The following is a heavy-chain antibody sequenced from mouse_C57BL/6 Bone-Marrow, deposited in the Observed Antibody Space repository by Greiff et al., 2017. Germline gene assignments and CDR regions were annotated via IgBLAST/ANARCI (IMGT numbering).Heavy chain of an antibody. V-gene: IGHV1-80*01. D-gene: IGHD2-4*01. Sequence: QVQLQQSGAELVKPGASVKISCKASGYAFSSYWMNWVKQRPGKGLEWIGQIYPGDGDTNYNGKFKGKATLTADKSSSTAYMQLSSLTSEDSAVYFRARKDDYDRAYAMDYWGQGTSVTVSS. J-gene: IGHJ4*01. CDR2: IYPGDGDT. CDR1: GYAFSSYW. CDR3: ARKDDYDRAYAMDY.